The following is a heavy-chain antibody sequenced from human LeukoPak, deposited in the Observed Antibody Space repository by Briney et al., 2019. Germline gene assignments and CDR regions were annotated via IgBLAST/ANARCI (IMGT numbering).Heavy chain of an antibody. V-gene: IGHV4-59*08. D-gene: IGHD1-26*01. CDR2: IYYSGST. Sequence: SETLSLTCTVSGGSISSYYWSWIRLPPGKGLEWIGYIYYSGSTNYNPSLKSRVTISVDTSKNQFSLKLSSVTAADTAVYYCARRIVGATTAFDIWGQGTMVTVSS. CDR1: GGSISSYY. J-gene: IGHJ3*02. CDR3: ARRIVGATTAFDI.